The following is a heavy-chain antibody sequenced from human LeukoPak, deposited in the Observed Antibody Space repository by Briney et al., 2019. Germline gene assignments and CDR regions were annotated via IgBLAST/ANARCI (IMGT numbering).Heavy chain of an antibody. CDR3: AKELTSSINWFDP. J-gene: IGHJ5*02. CDR2: IKEDGSEK. V-gene: IGHV3-7*03. CDR1: RFTLSNYW. Sequence: GGSLRLSCGASRFTLSNYWMSWVRQAPGKGLEWVANIKEDGSEKDYVDSVKGRFTISRDNAKNSLYLQMNSLRAEDTAVYYCAKELTSSINWFDPWGQGTLVTVSS. D-gene: IGHD2-2*01.